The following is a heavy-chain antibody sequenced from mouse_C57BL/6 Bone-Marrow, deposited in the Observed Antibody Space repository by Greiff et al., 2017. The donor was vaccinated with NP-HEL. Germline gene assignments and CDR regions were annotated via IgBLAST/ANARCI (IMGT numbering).Heavy chain of an antibody. D-gene: IGHD1-1*01. J-gene: IGHJ3*01. V-gene: IGHV14-4*01. CDR3: TPLLLRYLAWFAY. CDR2: IDPENGDT. CDR1: GFNIKDDY. Sequence: EVQLQESGAELVRPGASVKLSCTASGFNIKDDYMHWVKQRPEQGLEWIGWIDPENGDTESASKFQGKATITAYTSSNTAYLQLSSLTSEDTAVYYCTPLLLRYLAWFAYWGQGTLVTVSA.